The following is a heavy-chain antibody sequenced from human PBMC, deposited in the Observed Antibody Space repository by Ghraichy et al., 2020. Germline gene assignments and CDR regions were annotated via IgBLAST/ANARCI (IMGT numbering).Heavy chain of an antibody. CDR3: GKGDYYDFWSGYYSPSDAFDI. V-gene: IGHV3-64D*06. Sequence: GGSLRLSCSASGFTFSSYAMHWVRQAPGKGLEYVSAISSNGGSTYYADSVTGRFTISRDNSKHTLYLQMSSLRAEDTSVYYCGKGDYYDFWSGYYSPSDAFDIWGQGTMVTVSS. D-gene: IGHD3-3*01. CDR2: ISSNGGST. J-gene: IGHJ3*02. CDR1: GFTFSSYA.